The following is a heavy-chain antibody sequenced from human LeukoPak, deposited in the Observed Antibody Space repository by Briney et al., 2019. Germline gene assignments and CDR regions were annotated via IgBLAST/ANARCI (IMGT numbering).Heavy chain of an antibody. CDR3: ASGWDGYNFDY. Sequence: PSETLSLTCTVSGGSISSYYWSWIRQTPGKGLEWIGYIYYSGSTNYNPSLKSRVTISVDTSKNQFSLKLSSVTAADTAVYYCASGWDGYNFDYWGQGTLVTVSS. CDR2: IYYSGST. CDR1: GGSISSYY. J-gene: IGHJ4*02. V-gene: IGHV4-59*01. D-gene: IGHD5-24*01.